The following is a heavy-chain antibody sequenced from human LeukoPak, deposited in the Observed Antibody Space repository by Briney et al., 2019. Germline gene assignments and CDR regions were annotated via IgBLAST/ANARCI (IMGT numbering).Heavy chain of an antibody. V-gene: IGHV3-9*03. J-gene: IGHJ4*02. CDR3: AKDIELELRGGFDY. CDR1: GFTFDDYA. D-gene: IGHD1-7*01. CDR2: ISWNSGSI. Sequence: GGSLRLSCAASGFTFDDYAMHWVRQAPGKGLEWVSGISWNSGSIGYADSVKGRFTISRDNAKNSLYLQMNSLRAEDMALYYCAKDIELELRGGFDYWGQGTLVTVSS.